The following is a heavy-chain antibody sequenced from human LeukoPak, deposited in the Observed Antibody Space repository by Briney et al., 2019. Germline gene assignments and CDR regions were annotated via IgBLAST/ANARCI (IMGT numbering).Heavy chain of an antibody. CDR1: GFTFSSYA. D-gene: IGHD2-2*01. CDR2: ISYDGSNK. Sequence: GRSLRLSCAASGFTFSSYAMHWVRQAPGKGLEWVAVISYDGSNKYYADSVKGRFTISRDNSKNTLYLQMNSLRAEDTAVYYCARAPGDIVVVPAANRYYYYGMDVWAKGPRSPSP. J-gene: IGHJ6*02. CDR3: ARAPGDIVVVPAANRYYYYGMDV. V-gene: IGHV3-30-3*01.